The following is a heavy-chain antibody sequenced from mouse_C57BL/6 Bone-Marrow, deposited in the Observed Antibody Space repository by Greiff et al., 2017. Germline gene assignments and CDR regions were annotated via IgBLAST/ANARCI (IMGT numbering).Heavy chain of an antibody. V-gene: IGHV1-61*01. CDR2: IYPSDSET. J-gene: IGHJ2*01. CDR1: GYTFTSYW. Sequence: QVQLQQPGAELVRPGSSVKLSCKASGYTFTSYWMDWVKQRPGQGLEWIGNIYPSDSETHYNQKFKDKATLTVDKSSSTAYMQLSSLTSEDSAVYYCRQLRLRDYWGQGTTLTVSS. CDR3: RQLRLRDY. D-gene: IGHD3-2*02.